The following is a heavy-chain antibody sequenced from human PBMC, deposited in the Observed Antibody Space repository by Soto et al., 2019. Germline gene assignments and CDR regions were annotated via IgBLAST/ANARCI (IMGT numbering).Heavy chain of an antibody. V-gene: IGHV1-46*01. D-gene: IGHD3-22*01. CDR3: ARDSRYDSSGYSFDF. J-gene: IGHJ4*02. CDR1: GYTFTNYY. CDR2: INPSGGST. Sequence: ASVKVSCKASGYTFTNYYMHWVRQAPGQGLEWMGIINPSGGSTSDAQKFQGRVTMTRDTSTSTVYMELSSLRSEDTAVYYCARDSRYDSSGYSFDFWGQGTLVTVSS.